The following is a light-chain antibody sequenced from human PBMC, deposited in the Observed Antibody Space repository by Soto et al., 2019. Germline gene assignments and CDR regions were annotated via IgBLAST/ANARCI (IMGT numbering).Light chain of an antibody. Sequence: EIVLTQSPDTLSLSPGERATLSCRASQSVRSSLAWYQQKPGQAPRLLIYDASNRATAIPARFSGSGSGTDFTLTISSQEAEDFAVYYCQQRSNWPPEVTFGPGTKVDIK. CDR3: QQRSNWPPEVT. CDR1: QSVRSS. V-gene: IGKV3-11*01. CDR2: DAS. J-gene: IGKJ3*01.